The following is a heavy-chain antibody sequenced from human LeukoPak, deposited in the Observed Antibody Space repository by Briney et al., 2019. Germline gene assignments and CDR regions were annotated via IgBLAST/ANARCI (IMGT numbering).Heavy chain of an antibody. D-gene: IGHD3/OR15-3a*01. CDR2: IYYSGST. J-gene: IGHJ3*02. V-gene: IGHV4-31*03. Sequence: SETLSLTCTVSGGSISSGGYYWSWIRQHPGKGLEWIGYIYYSGSTYYNPSLKSRVTISVDTSKNQFTLKLSSVTAADTAVYYCARDQGLGDAFDIWGQGTMVTVSS. CDR1: GGSISSGGYY. CDR3: ARDQGLGDAFDI.